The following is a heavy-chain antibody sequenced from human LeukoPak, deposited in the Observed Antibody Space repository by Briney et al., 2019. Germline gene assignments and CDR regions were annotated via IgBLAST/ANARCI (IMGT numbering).Heavy chain of an antibody. CDR3: TTTIVGVTTWFDP. J-gene: IGHJ5*02. Sequence: GGSLRLSCAASGFTFSNYAMHWVRQAPGKGLEWVGRIKNKTNGGTTDYAAPVKGRFTISRDDSKNTLYLQMNSLKTEDTAVYYCTTTIVGVTTWFDPWGQGTLVTVSS. CDR2: IKNKTNGGTT. CDR1: GFTFSNYA. D-gene: IGHD1-26*01. V-gene: IGHV3-15*01.